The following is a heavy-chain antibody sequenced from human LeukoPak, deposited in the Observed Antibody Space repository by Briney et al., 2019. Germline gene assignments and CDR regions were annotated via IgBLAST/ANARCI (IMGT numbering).Heavy chain of an antibody. J-gene: IGHJ3*02. CDR2: IYYTGRT. D-gene: IGHD1-26*01. V-gene: IGHV4-39*01. Sequence: SETLSLTCTVSGDSFSRNTYSWGWIRQPPGKGLEWIGSIYYTGRTFYNPSLKSRVTISVDTSKNQFSLKLSSVTAADTAVYYCARRGSMGGSFVGAFNIWGQGTMVTVSS. CDR3: ARRGSMGGSFVGAFNI. CDR1: GDSFSRNTYS.